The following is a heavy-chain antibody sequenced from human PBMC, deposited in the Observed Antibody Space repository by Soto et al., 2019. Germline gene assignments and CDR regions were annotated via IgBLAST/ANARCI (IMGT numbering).Heavy chain of an antibody. J-gene: IGHJ4*02. CDR1: GFTVSSNY. CDR3: ARNDYGDLLSYRN. CDR2: IYSGGST. V-gene: IGHV3-53*01. D-gene: IGHD4-17*01. Sequence: PGGSLRLSCAASGFTVSSNYMSWVRQAPGKGLEWVSVIYSGGSTYYADSVKGRFTISRDNSKNTLYLQMNSLRAEDTAVYYCARNDYGDLLSYRNWGQGTLVTVSS.